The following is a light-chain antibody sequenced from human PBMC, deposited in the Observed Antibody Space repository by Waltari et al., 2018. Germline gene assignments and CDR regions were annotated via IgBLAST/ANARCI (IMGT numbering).Light chain of an antibody. CDR1: QSVSSY. V-gene: IGKV3-11*01. Sequence: EIVLTQSPATLSLSPGERATLSCRASQSVSSYLAWYQQKPGQAPRLLIYDASNRATGIPARFSGSGSGTDFTLTISSLEPEDFAVYYCQQRSNWRPGELTFGGGTKVEIK. CDR3: QQRSNWRPGELT. J-gene: IGKJ4*01. CDR2: DAS.